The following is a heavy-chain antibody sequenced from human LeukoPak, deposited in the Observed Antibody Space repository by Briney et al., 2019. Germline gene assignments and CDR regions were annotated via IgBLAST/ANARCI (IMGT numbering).Heavy chain of an antibody. CDR2: ISSSSSYT. Sequence: GGSLRLSCAASGFTFSDYYMSWIRQAPGKGLEWVSYISSSSSYTNYADSAKGRFTISRDNAKNSLYLQMNSLRAEDTAVYYCARAVCGGDCYEASGYFDYWGQGTLVTVSS. CDR1: GFTFSDYY. V-gene: IGHV3-11*06. D-gene: IGHD2-21*02. CDR3: ARAVCGGDCYEASGYFDY. J-gene: IGHJ4*02.